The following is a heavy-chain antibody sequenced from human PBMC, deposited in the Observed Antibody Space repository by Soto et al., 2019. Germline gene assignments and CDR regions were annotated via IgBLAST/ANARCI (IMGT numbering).Heavy chain of an antibody. J-gene: IGHJ6*02. Sequence: ASVKVSCKASGYTFTSYYMHWVRQAPGQGPEWMGIINPSGGSTSYAQKFQGRVTMTRDTSTSTVYMELSSLRSEDTAVYYCTIFEADYYYGMDVWGQGTTVTVSS. CDR3: TIFEADYYYGMDV. CDR1: GYTFTSYY. CDR2: INPSGGST. D-gene: IGHD3-3*01. V-gene: IGHV1-46*01.